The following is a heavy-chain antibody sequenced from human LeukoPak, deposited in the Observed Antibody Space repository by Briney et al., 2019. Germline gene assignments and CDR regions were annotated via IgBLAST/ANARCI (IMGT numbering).Heavy chain of an antibody. CDR1: AGSLSSYY. J-gene: IGHJ5*02. CDR2: IYYSGST. V-gene: IGHV4-59*01. CDR3: ARDSGSYYINWFDP. D-gene: IGHD1-26*01. Sequence: PSETLSLTCTVSAGSLSSYYWSWIRQPPGKGMEWIGYIYYSGSTNYNPSLKSRVTISVDTSKNQFSLKLSSVTAADTAVYYCARDSGSYYINWFDPWGQGTLVTVSS.